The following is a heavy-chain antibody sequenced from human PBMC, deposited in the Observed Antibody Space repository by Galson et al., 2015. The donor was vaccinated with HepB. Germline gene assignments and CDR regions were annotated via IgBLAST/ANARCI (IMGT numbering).Heavy chain of an antibody. D-gene: IGHD2/OR15-2a*01. CDR1: GGSISSYY. CDR3: AAKYGTSAAFDF. V-gene: IGHV4-59*06. CDR2: IHSSGDT. Sequence: SETLSLTCTVSGGSISSYYWSWIRQPPGKGLEWIGYIHSSGDTYYNSSLQSRLTLSMDPSKNQFSLKLTSVTAADTAIYYCAAKYGTSAAFDFWGQGTLVTVSS. J-gene: IGHJ4*02.